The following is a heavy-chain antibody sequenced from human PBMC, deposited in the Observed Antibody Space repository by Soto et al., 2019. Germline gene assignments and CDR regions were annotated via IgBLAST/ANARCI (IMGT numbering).Heavy chain of an antibody. V-gene: IGHV3-21*01. CDR3: ARDRVVRGSGLTYFDY. CDR2: ISSSSSYI. CDR1: GFTFSSYS. Sequence: GGSLRLSCAASGFTFSSYSMNWVRQAPGKGLEWVSSISSSSSYIYYADSVKGRFTISRDNAKNSLYLQMNSLRAEDTAVYYCARDRVVRGSGLTYFDYWGQGILVTVSS. J-gene: IGHJ4*01. D-gene: IGHD3-10*01.